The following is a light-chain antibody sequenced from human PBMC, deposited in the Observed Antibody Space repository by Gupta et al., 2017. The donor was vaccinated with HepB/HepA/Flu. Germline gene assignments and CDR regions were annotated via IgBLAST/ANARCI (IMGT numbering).Light chain of an antibody. V-gene: IGLV1-47*01. Sequence: QSVLTQPPSASGPPGQRVTFSCSGSSSSFGGTYFYWYQQLPGTAPKLLIYRNNKRPSGVPDRFSGSKSGTSAALAISGLRSEDEADYYCAAWDDSLSAVVFGGGTKLTV. CDR2: RNN. J-gene: IGLJ2*01. CDR3: AAWDDSLSAVV. CDR1: SSSFGGTY.